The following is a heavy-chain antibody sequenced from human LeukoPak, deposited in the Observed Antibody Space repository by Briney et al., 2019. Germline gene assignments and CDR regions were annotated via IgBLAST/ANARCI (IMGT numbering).Heavy chain of an antibody. CDR3: ARDAAAGSPVEIDY. Sequence: GGSLRLSCAASGFTFSSYGMSWVRQAPGEGLEWAANIKQDGSEKYYVDSVKGRFTISRDNAKNSLYLQMNSLRAEDTAVYYCARDAAAGSPVEIDYWGQGTLVTVSS. D-gene: IGHD6-13*01. V-gene: IGHV3-7*01. CDR1: GFTFSSYG. J-gene: IGHJ4*02. CDR2: IKQDGSEK.